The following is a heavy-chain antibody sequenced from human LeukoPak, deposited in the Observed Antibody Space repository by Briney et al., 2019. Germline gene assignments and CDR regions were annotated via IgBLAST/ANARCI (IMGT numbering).Heavy chain of an antibody. Sequence: GGSLRLSCVASGFTFSSYAMTWVRQAPGRGLEWVSTIRGGGDTYYADSVQGRFTISRDNSKSTLYLQMNSLRAEGTAVYYCAKEHSNYHWGQGTLVTVSS. CDR2: IRGGGDT. V-gene: IGHV3-23*01. CDR1: GFTFSSYA. D-gene: IGHD4-11*01. CDR3: AKEHSNYH. J-gene: IGHJ5*02.